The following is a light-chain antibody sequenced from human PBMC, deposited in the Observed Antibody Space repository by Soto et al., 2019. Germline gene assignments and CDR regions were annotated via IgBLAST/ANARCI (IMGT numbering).Light chain of an antibody. CDR2: EVS. CDR1: SSDDGGYNY. V-gene: IGLV2-14*01. CDR3: SSYTSSHVV. J-gene: IGLJ2*01. Sequence: QSVLTQPASVSGSPGQSITISCTGTSSDDGGYNYVSWYQQHPGKAPKLMIYEVSNRPSGVSNRFSGSKSGNTASLTISGLQAEDEADYYCSSYTSSHVVFGGGTKVTVL.